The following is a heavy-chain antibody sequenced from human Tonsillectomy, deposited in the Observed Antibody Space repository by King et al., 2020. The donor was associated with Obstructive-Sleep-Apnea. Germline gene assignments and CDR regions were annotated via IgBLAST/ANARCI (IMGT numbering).Heavy chain of an antibody. D-gene: IGHD3-22*01. Sequence: VQLVESGGGLVQPGGSLRLSCAASGFTFSSYAMSWVRQAPGKGLEWVSAISGSGGSTYYADSVKGRFTISRDNSKNTLYLQMNSLRAEDTAVYYCAKDLLYDSSGYYYFSGYYFDYWGQGTLVTVSS. CDR1: GFTFSSYA. J-gene: IGHJ4*02. CDR3: AKDLLYDSSGYYYFSGYYFDY. CDR2: ISGSGGST. V-gene: IGHV3-23*04.